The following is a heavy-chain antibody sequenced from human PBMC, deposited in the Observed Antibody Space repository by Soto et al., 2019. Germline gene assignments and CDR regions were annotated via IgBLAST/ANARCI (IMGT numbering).Heavy chain of an antibody. Sequence: SETLSRTCTVSGGSISSSYWSWIRQPPCKGLEWIGYIYYSGSTNYNPSLKSRVTISVDTSKNQFSLKLSSVTAADTAVYYCAASSSWQPNWFDPWGQGTLVTVSS. V-gene: IGHV4-59*01. CDR3: AASSSWQPNWFDP. CDR2: IYYSGST. CDR1: GGSISSSY. J-gene: IGHJ5*02. D-gene: IGHD6-13*01.